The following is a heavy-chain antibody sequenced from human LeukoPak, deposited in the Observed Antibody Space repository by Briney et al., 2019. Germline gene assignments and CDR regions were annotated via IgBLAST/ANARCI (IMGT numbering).Heavy chain of an antibody. CDR2: IIPIFGTA. CDR3: ARNPPYWGYYFDY. V-gene: IGHV1-69*13. Sequence: GASVKVSCKASGYTFTSYAMNWVRQAPGQGLEWMGGIIPIFGTANYAQKFQGRVTITADESTSTAYMELSSLRSEDTAVYYCARNPPYWGYYFDYWGQGTLVTVSS. J-gene: IGHJ4*02. D-gene: IGHD2-21*01. CDR1: GYTFTSYA.